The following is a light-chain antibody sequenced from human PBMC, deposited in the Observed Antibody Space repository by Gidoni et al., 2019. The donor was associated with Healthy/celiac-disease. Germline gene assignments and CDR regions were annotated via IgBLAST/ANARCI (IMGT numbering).Light chain of an antibody. CDR2: DAS. CDR3: QQYNSYSIT. J-gene: IGKJ5*01. CDR1: QSISSW. Sequence: DIQMTQSPSTLSASVGDRVTITCRASQSISSWLAWYQQKPGKAPKLLIYDASSLERGVPSRFSGSGSGTEFPLTFSSLQPDDFATYYCQQYNSYSITFGQGTRLEIK. V-gene: IGKV1-5*01.